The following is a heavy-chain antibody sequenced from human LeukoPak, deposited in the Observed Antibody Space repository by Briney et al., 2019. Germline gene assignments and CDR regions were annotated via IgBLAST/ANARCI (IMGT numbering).Heavy chain of an antibody. CDR1: GGSNSSYY. D-gene: IGHD6-13*01. Sequence: SETLSLTCTVSGGSNSSYYWSLIRQPPGKGLEWIGYIYYSGSTNYNPSLKSRVTISVDTSKNQFSLKLSSVTAADTAVYYCARVVVEVAAAGTAFDYWGQGTLVTVSS. CDR3: ARVVVEVAAAGTAFDY. V-gene: IGHV4-59*08. J-gene: IGHJ4*02. CDR2: IYYSGST.